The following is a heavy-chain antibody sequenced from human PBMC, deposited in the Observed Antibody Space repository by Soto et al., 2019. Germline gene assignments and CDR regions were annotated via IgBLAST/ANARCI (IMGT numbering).Heavy chain of an antibody. CDR2: INAGNGNT. CDR3: ARAGRLWFGELLLYYYGMDI. CDR1: GYTFTSYG. V-gene: IGHV1-3*01. D-gene: IGHD3-10*01. J-gene: IGHJ6*02. Sequence: ASVKVSCKASGYTFTSYGMHWVRQAPGQRLEWMGWINAGNGNTKYSQKFQGRVTITRDTSASTAYMELSSLRSEDTAVYYCARAGRLWFGELLLYYYGMDIWGQGTTVTVAS.